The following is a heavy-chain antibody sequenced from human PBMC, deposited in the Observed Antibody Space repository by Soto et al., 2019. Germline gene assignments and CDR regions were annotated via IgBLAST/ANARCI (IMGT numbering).Heavy chain of an antibody. CDR2: TYYRSKWKT. CDR3: ARGDVIDI. CDR1: GDSVSSNSAA. J-gene: IGHJ3*02. V-gene: IGHV6-1*01. Sequence: SQTLSLTCAISGDSVSSNSAAWNWVRQSPSRGLEWLGRTYYRSKWKTDYAVSVRGRITINPDTSNNQFSLQLNSVTPGDTAVYYCARGDVIDIWGRWTMVTVSS.